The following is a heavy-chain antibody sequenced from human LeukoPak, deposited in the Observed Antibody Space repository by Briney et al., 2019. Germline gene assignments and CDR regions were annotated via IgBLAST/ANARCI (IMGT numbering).Heavy chain of an antibody. D-gene: IGHD5-18*01. J-gene: IGHJ5*02. CDR2: INPNSGGT. V-gene: IGHV1-2*02. Sequence: GASVKVSCKASGYTFTGYYMHWVRQAPGQGLEWMGWINPNSGGTNYAQKFQGRVTMTRDTSISTAYMELSRLRSDDTAVYYCARGGLGYSYGYSWFDPWGQGTLVTVSS. CDR3: ARGGLGYSYGYSWFDP. CDR1: GYTFTGYY.